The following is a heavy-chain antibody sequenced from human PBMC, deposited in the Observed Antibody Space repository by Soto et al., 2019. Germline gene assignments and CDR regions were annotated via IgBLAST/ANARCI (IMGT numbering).Heavy chain of an antibody. J-gene: IGHJ6*02. CDR1: GFTFDDYG. CDR3: AKYYYGSGSYSYYYYGMDV. Sequence: EVQLVESGGGVVRPGGSLRLSCAASGFTFDDYGMSWVRQAPGKGLEWVSGINWNGGSTGYADSVKGRFTISRDNAKNSLYLQMNSLRAEDTALYYCAKYYYGSGSYSYYYYGMDVWGQGTTVTVSS. D-gene: IGHD3-10*01. CDR2: INWNGGST. V-gene: IGHV3-20*04.